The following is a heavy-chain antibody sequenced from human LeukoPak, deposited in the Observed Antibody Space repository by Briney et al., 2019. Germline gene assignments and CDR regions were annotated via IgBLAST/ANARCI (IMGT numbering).Heavy chain of an antibody. D-gene: IGHD7-27*01. CDR1: GFILSSLG. V-gene: IGHV3-48*02. J-gene: IGHJ6*02. CDR3: AKVIWGGYGFDD. CDR2: KPDSSTIT. Sequence: PGGSLRLLRGAWGFILSSLGMNWVRHARGKGLEGGSNKPDSSTITDYADSVKGRFTISRDNAQNSLSLQLSSLRDEDTAVYFCAKVIWGGYGFDDWGQGTMVTVTS.